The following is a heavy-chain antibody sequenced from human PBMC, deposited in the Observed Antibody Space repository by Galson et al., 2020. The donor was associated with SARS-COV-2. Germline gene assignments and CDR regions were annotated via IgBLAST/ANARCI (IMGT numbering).Heavy chain of an antibody. J-gene: IGHJ3*02. CDR1: GYTFTAYY. CDR3: ARLSAYGDYGGDI. V-gene: IGHV1-2*02. Sequence: ASVKVSCKASGYTFTAYYMHWVRQAPGQRLEWMGWIKPNSGDTKYAQEFQDRVTLSSDTSMSTAYMDLSRLRSDDTAVYYCARLSAYGDYGGDIWGQGTMVTVSS. CDR2: IKPNSGDT. D-gene: IGHD4-17*01.